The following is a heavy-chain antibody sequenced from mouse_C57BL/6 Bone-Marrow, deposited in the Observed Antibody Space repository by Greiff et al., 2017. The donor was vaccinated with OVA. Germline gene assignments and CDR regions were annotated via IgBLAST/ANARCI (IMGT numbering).Heavy chain of an antibody. Sequence: QVHVKQSGTELVKPGASVKLSCKASGYTFTSYWMHWVKQRPGQGLEWIGNINPSNGGTNYNEKFKSKATLTVDKSSSTAYMQLSSLTSEDSAVYYCARWPFYGYDVRFAYWGQGTLVTVSA. D-gene: IGHD2-2*01. V-gene: IGHV1-53*01. CDR1: GYTFTSYW. J-gene: IGHJ3*01. CDR3: ARWPFYGYDVRFAY. CDR2: INPSNGGT.